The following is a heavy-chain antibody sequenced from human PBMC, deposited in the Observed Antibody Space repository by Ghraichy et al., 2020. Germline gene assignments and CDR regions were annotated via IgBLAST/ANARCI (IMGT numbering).Heavy chain of an antibody. CDR3: ARDHGRSIVLQ. D-gene: IGHD2-21*01. V-gene: IGHV4-59*01. Sequence: SETLSLTCTVSGDHISGKYWSWIWQPPGKGLEWIGYVYDSGTNSNPSFESRVIISVDKSKNQFSLKGNSVTAADTALYYCARDHGRSIVLQWGRGTLVSVSS. CDR1: GDHISGKY. J-gene: IGHJ1*01. CDR2: VYDSGT.